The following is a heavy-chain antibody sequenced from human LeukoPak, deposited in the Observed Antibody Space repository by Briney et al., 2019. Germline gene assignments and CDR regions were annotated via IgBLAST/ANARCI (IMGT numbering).Heavy chain of an antibody. CDR2: IIYDGSTT. D-gene: IGHD2-15*01. CDR1: GFTFSNYA. V-gene: IGHV3-74*01. J-gene: IGHJ6*02. Sequence: PGGSLRLSCAASGFTFSNYAMNWVRQAPGKGLVWVSRIIYDGSTTNYADSVKGRFTISRDNAKNTLYLQMNSLRVEDTAVYYCARDRVPYCSGVSCSVDVWGQGTTVTVSS. CDR3: ARDRVPYCSGVSCSVDV.